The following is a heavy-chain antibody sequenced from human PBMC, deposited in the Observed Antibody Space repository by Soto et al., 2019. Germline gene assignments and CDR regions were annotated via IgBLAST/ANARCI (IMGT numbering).Heavy chain of an antibody. CDR2: ISGSGGST. CDR1: GFTFSSYA. D-gene: IGHD1-26*01. V-gene: IGHV3-23*01. J-gene: IGHJ3*02. Sequence: EVQLLESGGGLVQPGGSLRLSCAASGFTFSSYAMSWVRQAPGKGLEWVSAISGSGGSTYYADSVKGRFTISRDNSKNTLYLQMNSLSADDKAVYYCAKVVTYSGSQRCAFDIWGQGTMVTVSS. CDR3: AKVVTYSGSQRCAFDI.